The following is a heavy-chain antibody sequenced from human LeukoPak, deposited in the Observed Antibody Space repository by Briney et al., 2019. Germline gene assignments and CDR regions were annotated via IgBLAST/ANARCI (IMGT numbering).Heavy chain of an antibody. V-gene: IGHV4-4*02. CDR2: IFHTGRT. D-gene: IGHD2/OR15-2a*01. Sequence: PSETLSLTCVVSGGSISDTNYWSWVRQSPGKGLEWIGEIFHTGRTNSNPSLKSRATLSVDKSKNQFSLKMNSVTAADTAMYYCARNIVWGQGALVTVSS. CDR1: GGSISDTNY. CDR3: ARNIV. J-gene: IGHJ4*02.